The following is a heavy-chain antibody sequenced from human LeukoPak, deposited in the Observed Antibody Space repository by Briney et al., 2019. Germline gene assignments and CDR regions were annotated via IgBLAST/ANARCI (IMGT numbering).Heavy chain of an antibody. D-gene: IGHD2-21*02. CDR2: MNPNSGNT. CDR3: TRGVVVTAIPRRRDWFDP. CDR1: GYTFTSYD. V-gene: IGHV1-8*01. J-gene: IGHJ5*02. Sequence: ASVKVSCKASGYTFTSYDINWVRQATGQGLEWMGWMNPNSGNTGYAQKSQGRVTMTRNTSISTAYMELSSLRSEDTAVYYCTRGVVVTAIPRRRDWFDPWGQGTLVTVSS.